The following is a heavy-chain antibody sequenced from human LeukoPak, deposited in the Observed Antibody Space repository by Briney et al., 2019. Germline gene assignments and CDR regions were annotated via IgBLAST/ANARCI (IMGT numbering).Heavy chain of an antibody. J-gene: IGHJ4*02. Sequence: GGSLRLSCAASGFPFSSYWMSWVRQAPGRGLEWVANIKQDGSDKYYVDSVKGRFTISRDNAKNSLYLQLNSLRAVDTAVYYCARLTGTTGFDYWGQGTLVTVSS. CDR2: IKQDGSDK. D-gene: IGHD1-1*01. CDR3: ARLTGTTGFDY. V-gene: IGHV3-7*01. CDR1: GFPFSSYW.